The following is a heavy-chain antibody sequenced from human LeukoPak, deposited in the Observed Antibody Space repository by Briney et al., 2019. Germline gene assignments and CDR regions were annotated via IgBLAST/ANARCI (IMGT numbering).Heavy chain of an antibody. CDR2: INPNSGGT. J-gene: IGHJ4*02. D-gene: IGHD1-26*01. Sequence: ASVKVSCKASGYTFTGYYMHWVRQAPGQGLEWMGWINPNSGGTNYAQKFQGRVTMTRDTSISTAYMELSRLRSDDTAVYYCAREIVGASGTFDCWGQGTLVTVSS. V-gene: IGHV1-2*02. CDR1: GYTFTGYY. CDR3: AREIVGASGTFDC.